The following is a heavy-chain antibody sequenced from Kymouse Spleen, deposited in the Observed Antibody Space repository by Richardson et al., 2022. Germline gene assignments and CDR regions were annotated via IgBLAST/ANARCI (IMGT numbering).Heavy chain of an antibody. D-gene: IGHD6-6*01. CDR1: GFTFSSYG. Sequence: QVQLVESGGGVVQPGRSLRLSCAASGFTFSSYGMHWVRQAPGKGLEWVAVISYDGSNKYYADSVKGRFTISRDNSKNTLYLQMNSLRAEDTAVYYCAKGGFYSSSKAFDIWGQGTMVTVSS. J-gene: IGHJ3*02. CDR3: AKGGFYSSSKAFDI. CDR2: ISYDGSNK. V-gene: IGHV3-30*18.